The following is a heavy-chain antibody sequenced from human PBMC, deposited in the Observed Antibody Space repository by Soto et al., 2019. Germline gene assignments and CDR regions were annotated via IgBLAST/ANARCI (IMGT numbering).Heavy chain of an antibody. V-gene: IGHV3-48*03. Sequence: GGSLRLSCAASGFTFSSFEMNWVRQAPGKGLEWISYISSNGVTKFYADSVKDRFSISRDNSKNSVHLQLRSLRVEDTAVYYCARGREGHYYDSSGYYYATYYFDYWGQGTLVTVSS. D-gene: IGHD3-22*01. CDR2: ISSNGVTK. J-gene: IGHJ4*02. CDR3: ARGREGHYYDSSGYYYATYYFDY. CDR1: GFTFSSFE.